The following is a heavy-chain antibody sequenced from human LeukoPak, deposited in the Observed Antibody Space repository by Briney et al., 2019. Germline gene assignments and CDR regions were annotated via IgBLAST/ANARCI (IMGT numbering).Heavy chain of an antibody. CDR2: INSDGSST. CDR3: AKDPYSSSWSDYYGMDV. J-gene: IGHJ6*02. D-gene: IGHD6-13*01. CDR1: GFTFSNAY. Sequence: GGSLTLSCAASGFTFSNAYMNWVRQAPGKGLEWVGRINSDGSSTSYADSVKGRFTISRDNSKNTLYLQMNSLRAEDTAVYYCAKDPYSSSWSDYYGMDVWGQGTTVTVSS. V-gene: IGHV3-74*01.